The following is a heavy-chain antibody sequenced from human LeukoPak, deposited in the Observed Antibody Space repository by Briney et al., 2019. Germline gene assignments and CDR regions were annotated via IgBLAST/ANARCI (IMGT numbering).Heavy chain of an antibody. CDR2: IYYSGRT. D-gene: IGHD3-9*01. V-gene: IGHV4-31*03. J-gene: IGHJ5*02. CDR3: ARTFVSEDILTGYPINWFDP. CDR1: GVSISSGGYY. Sequence: SETLSLTCTVSGVSISSGGYYWSWIRQHPGKGLEWIGYIYYSGRTYYNPSLKSRVTISVDTSKNQFSLKLSSVTAADTAVYYCARTFVSEDILTGYPINWFDPWGQGTLVTVSS.